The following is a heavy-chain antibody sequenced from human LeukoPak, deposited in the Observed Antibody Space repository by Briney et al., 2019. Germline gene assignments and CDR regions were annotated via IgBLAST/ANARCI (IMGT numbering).Heavy chain of an antibody. Sequence: AGGSQRLSCAASGFTFSSYWMSWVGQAPGKGLEWVANIKQDGSEKYYVDSVKGRFTISRDNAKNSLYLQMNSLRAEDTAVYYCARDARAKPIVGAFYYWGQGTLVTVSS. CDR1: GFTFSSYW. J-gene: IGHJ4*02. D-gene: IGHD1-26*01. CDR3: ARDARAKPIVGAFYY. V-gene: IGHV3-7*01. CDR2: IKQDGSEK.